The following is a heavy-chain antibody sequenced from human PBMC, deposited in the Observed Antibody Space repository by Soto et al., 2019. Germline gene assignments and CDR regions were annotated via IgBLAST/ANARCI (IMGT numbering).Heavy chain of an antibody. J-gene: IGHJ4*02. CDR3: ARSRGYSYGPFDY. CDR2: IYYSGST. V-gene: IGHV4-59*01. Sequence: SETLSLTCTVSCGSISSYYWSWIRQPPGKGLEWIGYIYYSGSTNYNPSLKSRVTISVDTSKNQFSLKLSSVTAADTAVYYCARSRGYSYGPFDYWGQGTLVTVSS. CDR1: CGSISSYY. D-gene: IGHD5-18*01.